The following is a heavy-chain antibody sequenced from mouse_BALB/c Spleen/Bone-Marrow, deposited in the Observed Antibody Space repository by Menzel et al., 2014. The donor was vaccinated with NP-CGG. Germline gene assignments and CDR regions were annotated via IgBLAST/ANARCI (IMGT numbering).Heavy chain of an antibody. CDR1: GYSFTSYW. CDR2: IHPSDSET. J-gene: IGHJ2*01. D-gene: IGHD2-3*01. CDR3: AIIYDGYYGGFFDY. Sequence: VQVVESGAELVRPGASVKLSCKASGYSFTSYWMNWVKQRPGQGLEWIGMIHPSDSETRLNQKFKDKATLTVDKSSSTAYVQLSSPTSEDSAVYYCAIIYDGYYGGFFDYWGQGTTLTVSS. V-gene: IGHV1-74*01.